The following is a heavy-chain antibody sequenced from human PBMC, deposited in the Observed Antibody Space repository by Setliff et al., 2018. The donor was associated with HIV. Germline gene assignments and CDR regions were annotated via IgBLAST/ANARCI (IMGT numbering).Heavy chain of an antibody. CDR3: ASEKVAWTVSDSFFEF. J-gene: IGHJ4*02. D-gene: IGHD2-15*01. V-gene: IGHV4-61*01. CDR2: VHYSGNT. Sequence: SETLSLTCSVSGDSFSTSSYFWGWVRQSPGGGLEWIGYVHYSGNTRYNPSLKSRVTISVDTSKNKFSLKLSSVTAADTAVYYCASEKVAWTVSDSFFEFWGQGVPVTV. CDR1: GDSFSTSSYF.